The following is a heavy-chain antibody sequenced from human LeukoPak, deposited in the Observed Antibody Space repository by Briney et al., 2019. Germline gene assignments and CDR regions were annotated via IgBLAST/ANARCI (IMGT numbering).Heavy chain of an antibody. Sequence: SGTLSLTCAVYGGSFSGYYWSWIRQPPGKGLEWIGEINHSGSTNYNPSLKSRVTISVDTSKNQFSLKLSSVTAADTAVYYCASRRYDSSGYYIYFDYWGQGTLVTVSS. CDR1: GGSFSGYY. CDR2: INHSGST. D-gene: IGHD3-22*01. J-gene: IGHJ4*02. V-gene: IGHV4-34*01. CDR3: ASRRYDSSGYYIYFDY.